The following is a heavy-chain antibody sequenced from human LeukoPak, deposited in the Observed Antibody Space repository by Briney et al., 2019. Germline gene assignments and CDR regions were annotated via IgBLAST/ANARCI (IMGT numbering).Heavy chain of an antibody. V-gene: IGHV4-39*01. Sequence: SETLSLTCTVSGGSISSSSYYWGWIRQPPGKGLEWIGSIYYSGSTYYNPSLKSRVTISVDTSKNQFSLKLSSVTAADTAVYYCAAQYSSSNWYFDLWGRGTLVTVSS. D-gene: IGHD6-6*01. J-gene: IGHJ2*01. CDR1: GGSISSSSYY. CDR2: IYYSGST. CDR3: AAQYSSSNWYFDL.